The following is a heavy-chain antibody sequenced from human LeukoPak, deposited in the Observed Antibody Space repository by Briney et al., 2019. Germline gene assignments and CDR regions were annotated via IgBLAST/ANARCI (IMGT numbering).Heavy chain of an antibody. V-gene: IGHV4-4*07. Sequence: SETLSLTCTVSGGSISSYYWSWIRQPAGKGLEWIGRIYTGGSTNYNPSLKSRVTMSVDSSNNQFSLKLSSVTAADTAVYYCARENTRSYREFDYWGQGTLVTVSS. D-gene: IGHD1-26*01. CDR1: GGSISSYY. J-gene: IGHJ4*02. CDR3: ARENTRSYREFDY. CDR2: IYTGGST.